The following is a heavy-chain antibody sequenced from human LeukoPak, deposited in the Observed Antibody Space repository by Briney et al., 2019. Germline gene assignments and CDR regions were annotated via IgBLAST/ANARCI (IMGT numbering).Heavy chain of an antibody. D-gene: IGHD4-17*01. CDR3: ARGEVGLTTVTVFDY. V-gene: IGHV3-30*03. J-gene: IGHJ4*02. CDR2: ISYDGGTK. Sequence: GGSLRLSCAASGFTFSSYGMHWVRQDSGKGLEWVAVISYDGGTKYYADSVKGRFTVSRDNSKNTLYLQMNSLRSEDTAVYYCARGEVGLTTVTVFDYWGQGTLVTVSS. CDR1: GFTFSSYG.